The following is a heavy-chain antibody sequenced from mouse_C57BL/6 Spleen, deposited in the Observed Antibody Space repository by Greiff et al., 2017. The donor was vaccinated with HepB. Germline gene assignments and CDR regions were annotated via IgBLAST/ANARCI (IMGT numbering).Heavy chain of an antibody. CDR2: INPGSGGT. CDR1: GYAFTNYL. CDR3: ARSGGDYFSWCAY. D-gene: IGHD2-13*01. V-gene: IGHV1-54*01. Sequence: QVQLQQPGAELVRPGSSVKVSCKASGYAFTNYLIDWVKQRPGQGLEWIGVINPGSGGTNYNEKFKGKATLTADKSSSTAYMQLSSLTAEDSAVYFCARSGGDYFSWCAYWGQETLVTVSA. J-gene: IGHJ3*01.